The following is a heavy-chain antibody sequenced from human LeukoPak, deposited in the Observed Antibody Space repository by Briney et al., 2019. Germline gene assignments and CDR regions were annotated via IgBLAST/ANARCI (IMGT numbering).Heavy chain of an antibody. J-gene: IGHJ4*02. CDR2: ISYDGSNK. CDR1: GFTFSSYA. D-gene: IGHD2-21*02. V-gene: IGHV3-30-3*01. Sequence: GGSLGLSCAASGFTFSSYAMHWVRQAPGKGLEWVAVISYDGSNKYYADSVKGRFTISRDNSKNTLYLQMNSLRAEDTAVYYCARAVVVTATCPVDYWGQGTLVTVSS. CDR3: ARAVVVTATCPVDY.